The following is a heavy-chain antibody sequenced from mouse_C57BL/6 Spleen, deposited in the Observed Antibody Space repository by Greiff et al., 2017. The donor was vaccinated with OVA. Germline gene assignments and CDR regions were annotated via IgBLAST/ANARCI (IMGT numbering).Heavy chain of an antibody. CDR1: GYTFTDYY. J-gene: IGHJ2*01. CDR3: ARGDDGYPYFDY. V-gene: IGHV1-19*01. D-gene: IGHD2-3*01. CDR2: INPYNGGT. Sequence: VQLQQSGPVLVKPGASVKMSCKASGYTFTDYYMNWVKQSHGKSLEWIGVINPYNGGTSYNQKFKGKATLTVDKSSSTAYMELNSLTSEDSAVYYCARGDDGYPYFDYWGQGTTLTVSS.